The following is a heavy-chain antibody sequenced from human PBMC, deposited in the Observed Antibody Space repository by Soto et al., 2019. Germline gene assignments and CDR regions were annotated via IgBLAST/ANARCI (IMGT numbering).Heavy chain of an antibody. CDR3: ARAARGYSYGWNYYYYGMDV. V-gene: IGHV3-30-3*01. CDR2: ISYDGSNK. CDR1: GFTFSSYA. Sequence: QVQLVESGGGVVQPGRSLGLSCAASGFTFSSYAMHWVRQAPGKGLEWVAVISYDGSNKYYADSVKGRFTISRDNSKNTLYLQMNSLRAEDTAVYYCARAARGYSYGWNYYYYGMDVWGQGTTVTVSS. D-gene: IGHD5-18*01. J-gene: IGHJ6*02.